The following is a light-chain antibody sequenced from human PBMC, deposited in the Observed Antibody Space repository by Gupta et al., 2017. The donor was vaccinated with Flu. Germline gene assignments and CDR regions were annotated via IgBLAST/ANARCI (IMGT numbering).Light chain of an antibody. V-gene: IGKV1-39*01. J-gene: IGKJ2*01. CDR1: QSISTY. CDR2: STW. Sequence: DIQLTQSPASLSASVGDRVTITCRASQSISTYLNWYLQRPGKAPHLLFFSTWRLPSGAPSRFSGSGSGTNFSLTVTSLQSADFGTYYCQQSFTIPQTFGQGTRL. CDR3: QQSFTIPQT.